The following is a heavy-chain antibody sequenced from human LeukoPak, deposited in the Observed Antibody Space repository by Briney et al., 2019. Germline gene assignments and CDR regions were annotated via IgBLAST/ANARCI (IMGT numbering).Heavy chain of an antibody. CDR2: ISSSSSTI. CDR3: ARTGLYYDFWSGYLPSDAFDI. V-gene: IGHV3-48*01. Sequence: EPGGSLRLSCAASGFTFSSYSMNWVRQAPGKGLEWVSYISSSSSTIYYADSVKGRFTISRDNAKNSLYLQMNSLRAEDTAVYYCARTGLYYDFWSGYLPSDAFDIWGQGAMVTVSS. J-gene: IGHJ3*02. CDR1: GFTFSSYS. D-gene: IGHD3-3*01.